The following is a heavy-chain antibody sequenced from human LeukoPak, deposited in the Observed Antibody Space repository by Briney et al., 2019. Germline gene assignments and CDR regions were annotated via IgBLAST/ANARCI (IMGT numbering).Heavy chain of an antibody. Sequence: SETLSLTCAVYGGSFSGYYWSWLRQPPGKGLEWIGEINHSGSTNYNPSLKSRVTISVDTSKNQFSLKLSSVTAADTAVYYCARLFARSRLDYWGQGTLVTVSS. CDR1: GGSFSGYY. J-gene: IGHJ4*02. CDR2: INHSGST. CDR3: ARLFARSRLDY. V-gene: IGHV4-34*01. D-gene: IGHD3-10*02.